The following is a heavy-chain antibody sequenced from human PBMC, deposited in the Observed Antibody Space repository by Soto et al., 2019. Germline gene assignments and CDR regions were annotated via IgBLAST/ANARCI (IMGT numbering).Heavy chain of an antibody. CDR2: ISYDGSNK. Sequence: QVQLVESGGGVVQPGRSLRLSCAASGFTFSSYAMHWVRQAPGKGLEWVAVISYDGSNKYYADSVKGRFTISRDNSKNTLYLQMNSLRAEDTAVYYCARDSHISYSSSWYTGGGMDVWGQGTTVTVSS. CDR1: GFTFSSYA. J-gene: IGHJ6*02. CDR3: ARDSHISYSSSWYTGGGMDV. V-gene: IGHV3-30-3*01. D-gene: IGHD6-13*01.